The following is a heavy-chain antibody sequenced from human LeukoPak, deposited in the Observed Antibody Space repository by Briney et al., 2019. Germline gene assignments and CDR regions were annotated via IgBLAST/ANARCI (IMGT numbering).Heavy chain of an antibody. CDR2: IIPILGIA. D-gene: IGHD1-14*01. CDR1: GGTFSSYA. J-gene: IGHJ4*02. CDR3: ARDQPLNLPL. V-gene: IGHV1-69*04. Sequence: ASVKASCKASGGTFSSYAISWVRQAPGQGLEWMGRIIPILGIANYAQKFQGRVTITADKSTSTAYMELSSLRSEDTAVYYCARDQPLNLPLWGPGTLVTVSS.